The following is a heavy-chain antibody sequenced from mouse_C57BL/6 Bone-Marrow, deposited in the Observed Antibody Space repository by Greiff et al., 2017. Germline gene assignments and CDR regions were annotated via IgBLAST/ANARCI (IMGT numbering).Heavy chain of an antibody. CDR2: IDPSDSYT. CDR1: GYTFTSYW. V-gene: IGHV1-50*01. J-gene: IGHJ2*01. Sequence: VQLQQPGAELVKPGASVKLSCKASGYTFTSYWMQWVKQRPGQGLEWIGEIDPSDSYTNYNQKFKGKATLTVDTSSSTAYMQLSSLTSEDSAVYYCARPNYGGGDYGGQGTTLTVSA. D-gene: IGHD1-1*01. CDR3: ARPNYGGGDY.